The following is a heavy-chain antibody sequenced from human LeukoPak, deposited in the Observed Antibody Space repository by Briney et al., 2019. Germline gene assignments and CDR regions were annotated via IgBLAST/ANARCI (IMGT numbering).Heavy chain of an antibody. CDR3: ARRGHARHIVVVVAATKANWFDP. CDR2: INHVGST. V-gene: IGHV4-34*01. J-gene: IGHJ5*02. Sequence: SDTLSLTCAVYGGSFSGYYWSWIRQPPGKGLEWLGEINHVGSTNYNPSLKSRVTISVDTSKNQFSLKLSSVTAADTAVYYCARRGHARHIVVVVAATKANWFDPWGQGTLASVSS. CDR1: GGSFSGYY. D-gene: IGHD2-15*01.